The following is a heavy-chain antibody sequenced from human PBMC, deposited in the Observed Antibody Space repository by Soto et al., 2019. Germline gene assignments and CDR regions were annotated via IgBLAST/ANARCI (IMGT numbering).Heavy chain of an antibody. CDR3: AREPPYCSSTSCYGNSAFDI. J-gene: IGHJ3*02. CDR2: IYYSGST. CDR1: GGSISSGDYY. V-gene: IGHV4-30-4*01. Sequence: QVQLQESGPGLVKPSQTLSLTCTVSGGSISSGDYYWSWIRQPPGKGQEWIGYIYYSGSTYYNPSLKSRVTISVDTSKNQFSLKLSSVTAADTAVYYCAREPPYCSSTSCYGNSAFDIWGQGTMVTVSS. D-gene: IGHD2-2*01.